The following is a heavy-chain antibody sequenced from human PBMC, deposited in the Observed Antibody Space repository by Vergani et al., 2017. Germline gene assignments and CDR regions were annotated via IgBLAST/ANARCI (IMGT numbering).Heavy chain of an antibody. V-gene: IGHV1-58*01. CDR1: GFTFTSSA. Sequence: QMQLVQSGPEVKKPGTSVKVSCKASGFTFTSSAVQWVRQARGQRLEWIGWIVVGSGNTNYAQKFQERVTITRDMSTSTADMELSSLRSEDTAVYYCAAVKGGYYDTDFDYWGQGTLVTVSS. CDR2: IVVGSGNT. CDR3: AAVKGGYYDTDFDY. J-gene: IGHJ4*02. D-gene: IGHD3-16*01.